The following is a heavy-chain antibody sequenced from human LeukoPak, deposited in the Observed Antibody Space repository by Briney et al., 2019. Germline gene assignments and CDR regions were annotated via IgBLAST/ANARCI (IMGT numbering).Heavy chain of an antibody. J-gene: IGHJ4*02. Sequence: ASMKVSCKASGYTFTSYGISWVRQAPGQGLEWMGWISAYSGNTNYAQKLQGRVTMTTDTSTSTAYMELRSLRSDDTAVYYCARDLRYCSGGSCYHQPSGYWGQGTLVTVSS. CDR2: ISAYSGNT. V-gene: IGHV1-18*01. CDR1: GYTFTSYG. D-gene: IGHD2-15*01. CDR3: ARDLRYCSGGSCYHQPSGY.